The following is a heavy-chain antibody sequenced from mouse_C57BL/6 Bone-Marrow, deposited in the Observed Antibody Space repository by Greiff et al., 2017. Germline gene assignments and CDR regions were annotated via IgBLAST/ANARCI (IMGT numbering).Heavy chain of an antibody. Sequence: VQLQQSGPELVKPGASVKISCKASGYAFSSSWMNWVKQRPGKGLEWIGRIYPGDGDTNYNGKFKGKATLTADKSSSTAYMQLSSLTSEDSAVYFCASLLLRLDYWGQGTTLTVSS. V-gene: IGHV1-82*01. D-gene: IGHD1-1*01. CDR2: IYPGDGDT. J-gene: IGHJ2*01. CDR3: ASLLLRLDY. CDR1: GYAFSSSW.